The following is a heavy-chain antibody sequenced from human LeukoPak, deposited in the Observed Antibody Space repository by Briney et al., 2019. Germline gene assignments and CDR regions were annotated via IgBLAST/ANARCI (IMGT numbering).Heavy chain of an antibody. J-gene: IGHJ4*02. V-gene: IGHV4-39*01. CDR1: GGSISSSSYY. Sequence: TSETLSLTCTVSGGSISSSSYYWGWIRQPPGKGLEWIGSIYYSGSTHYNPSLKSRVTISVDTSKNQFSLELSSVTAADTAVYYCADFWSGYPDYWGQGTLVTVSS. D-gene: IGHD3-3*01. CDR3: ADFWSGYPDY. CDR2: IYYSGST.